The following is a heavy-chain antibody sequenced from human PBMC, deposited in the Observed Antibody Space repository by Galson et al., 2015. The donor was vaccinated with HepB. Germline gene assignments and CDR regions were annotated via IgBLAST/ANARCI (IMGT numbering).Heavy chain of an antibody. D-gene: IGHD3-3*01. J-gene: IGHJ6*03. CDR2: IRSKAYGGTT. CDR1: GFTFGDYA. Sequence: SLRLSCAASGFTFGDYAMSWFRQAPGKGLEWVGFIRSKAYGGTTEYAASVKGRFTISRDDSKSIAYLQMNSLKTEDTAVYYCTRDNPYDFWSGYHNTSLYYYYYYMDVWGKGTTVTVSS. V-gene: IGHV3-49*03. CDR3: TRDNPYDFWSGYHNTSLYYYYYYMDV.